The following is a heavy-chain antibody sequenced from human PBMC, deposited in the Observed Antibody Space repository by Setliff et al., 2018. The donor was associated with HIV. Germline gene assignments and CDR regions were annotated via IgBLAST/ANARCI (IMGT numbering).Heavy chain of an antibody. D-gene: IGHD5-18*01. CDR2: IIPIFGTA. CDR1: GGTFSSYA. V-gene: IGHV1-69*13. Sequence: GASVKVSCKASGGTFSSYAISWVRQAPGQGLEWMGGIIPIFGTANYAQKFQGRVTITADESTSTAYMELSSLRSEDTAVYYCAGNSYGYRTRYGMDVWGQGTTVTVSS. J-gene: IGHJ6*02. CDR3: AGNSYGYRTRYGMDV.